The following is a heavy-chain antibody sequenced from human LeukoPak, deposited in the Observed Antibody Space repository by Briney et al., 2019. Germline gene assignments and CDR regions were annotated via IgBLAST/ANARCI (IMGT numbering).Heavy chain of an antibody. Sequence: SETLYLTCTVSGGSISSYYWSWIRQPPGKGLEWIGYIYYSGSTNYNPSLKSRVTISVDTSKNQFSLKLSSVTAADTAVYYCARGDTADAFDIWGQGTMVTVSS. CDR3: ARGDTADAFDI. CDR2: IYYSGST. V-gene: IGHV4-59*01. CDR1: GGSISSYY. J-gene: IGHJ3*02. D-gene: IGHD5-18*01.